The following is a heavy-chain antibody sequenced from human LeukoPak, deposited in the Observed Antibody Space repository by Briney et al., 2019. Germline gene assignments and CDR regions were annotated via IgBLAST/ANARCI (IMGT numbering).Heavy chain of an antibody. D-gene: IGHD1-1*01. CDR2: THHSGNT. J-gene: IGHJ4*02. CDR3: ARTNWNPGDY. V-gene: IGHV4-38-2*02. CDR1: GFSISTNYY. Sequence: SEALSLTCTVSGFSISTNYYWGWTRQPPGKGLEWIGSTHHSGNTYHNPSLRSRVIMSIDTSKNQFSLRLSSVTAADTAVYFCARTNWNPGDYWGQGTLVTVSS.